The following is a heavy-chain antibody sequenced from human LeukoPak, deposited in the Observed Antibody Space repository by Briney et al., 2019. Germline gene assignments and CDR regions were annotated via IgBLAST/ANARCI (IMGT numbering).Heavy chain of an antibody. CDR1: GGSINSYY. D-gene: IGHD4-17*01. CDR2: IYYRGST. Sequence: PSETLSLTCTVSGGSINSYYWSWIRQPPGKGLEWIGYIYYRGSTNYNPSLTSRVTISVDTSKNRISLKLTSVPAADTAVYYCARGATVVTRGWFDPWGQGTLVTVSS. J-gene: IGHJ5*02. V-gene: IGHV4-59*01. CDR3: ARGATVVTRGWFDP.